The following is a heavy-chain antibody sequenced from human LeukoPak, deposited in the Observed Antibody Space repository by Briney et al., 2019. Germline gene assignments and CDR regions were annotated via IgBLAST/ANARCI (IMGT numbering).Heavy chain of an antibody. CDR2: ISSNGGST. J-gene: IGHJ4*02. V-gene: IGHV3-64*01. D-gene: IGHD3/OR15-3a*01. CDR3: ARGTFGPSSGAIPACYFDC. Sequence: LAGRSLRLSCAASGFTFSSYAMHWVRQAPGKGLEYVSGISSNGGSTYYANSVKGRLTISRDNSKNTLYLQMGSLRAEDMAVYYCARGTFGPSSGAIPACYFDCWGQGTLVTVSS. CDR1: GFTFSSYA.